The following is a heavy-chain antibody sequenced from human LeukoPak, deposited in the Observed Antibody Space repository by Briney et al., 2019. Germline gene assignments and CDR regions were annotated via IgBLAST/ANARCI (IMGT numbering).Heavy chain of an antibody. D-gene: IGHD1-14*01. V-gene: IGHV3-53*01. CDR1: GFNVPTTP. CDR3: ARPPYN. CDR2: IYSGGGT. Sequence: GGSLRLSCAGSGFNVPTTPMTWVRKAQGKGLEWVSFIYSGGGTDYAESVKGRFTISRDNSKNALYLQMNSLRVEDTAMFYCARPPYNWGQGTLVTVSS. J-gene: IGHJ4*02.